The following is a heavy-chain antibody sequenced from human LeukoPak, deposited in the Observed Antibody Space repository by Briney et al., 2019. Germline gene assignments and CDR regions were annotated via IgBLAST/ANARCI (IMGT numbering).Heavy chain of an antibody. CDR1: GGTFINYA. D-gene: IGHD3-10*01. CDR2: IIPILGIA. CDR3: ARYGTMARGVIKDYYYGMDV. J-gene: IGHJ6*02. Sequence: SVKVSFKASGGTFINYAISWVRQAPGQGLEWMGRIIPILGIANYAQKFQGRVTITADKSTSTAYMELSSLRSEDTAVYYCARYGTMARGVIKDYYYGMDVWGQGTTVTVSS. V-gene: IGHV1-69*04.